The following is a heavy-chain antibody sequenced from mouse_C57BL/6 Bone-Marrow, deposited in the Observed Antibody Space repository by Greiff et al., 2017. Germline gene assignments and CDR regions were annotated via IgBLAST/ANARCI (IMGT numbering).Heavy chain of an antibody. V-gene: IGHV3-6*01. J-gene: IGHJ2*01. Sequence: DVQLQESGPGLVKPSQSLSLPCSVTGYSITSGYYWNWLRQFPGNKLEWMGYISYDGSNNYHPSLKNRISITRDTSKNQIFLKLNSVTTEDTATYFCARDLHYYGRSDYWGQGTTLTVSS. CDR2: ISYDGSN. CDR3: ARDLHYYGRSDY. CDR1: GYSITSGYY. D-gene: IGHD1-1*01.